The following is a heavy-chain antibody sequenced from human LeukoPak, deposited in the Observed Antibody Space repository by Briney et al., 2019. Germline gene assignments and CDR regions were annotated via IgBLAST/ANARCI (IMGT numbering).Heavy chain of an antibody. J-gene: IGHJ4*02. D-gene: IGHD5-24*01. V-gene: IGHV1-46*01. CDR2: INPGGGST. CDR3: ARVLNGYNIRDYFDY. Sequence: GASVKVSCKASGYTFTSYYIHWVRQAPGQGLEWMGLINPGGGSTNYAQKFQGRVTMTRDTSTSTVYMELSSLRSDDTAVYYCARVLNGYNIRDYFDYWGQGTLVTVSS. CDR1: GYTFTSYY.